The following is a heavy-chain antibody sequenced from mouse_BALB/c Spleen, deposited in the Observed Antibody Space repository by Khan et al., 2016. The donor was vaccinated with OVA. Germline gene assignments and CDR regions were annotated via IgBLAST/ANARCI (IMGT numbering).Heavy chain of an antibody. J-gene: IGHJ4*01. CDR3: ARKNYYGYAMDY. CDR2: ISYGGST. Sequence: EVELVESGPGLVKPSQSLSLTCTVTGYSITSDYAWDWIRQFPGNKLECMGYISYGGSTSYNPSLKSRISITRDTSKNQFFLQLNSVTTEDTATDYGARKNYYGYAMDYWGQGTSVTVSS. D-gene: IGHD1-1*01. V-gene: IGHV3-2*02. CDR1: GYSITSDYA.